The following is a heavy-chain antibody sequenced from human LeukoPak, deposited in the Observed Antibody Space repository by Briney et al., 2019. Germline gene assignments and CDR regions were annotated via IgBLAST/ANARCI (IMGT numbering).Heavy chain of an antibody. CDR3: ARDRRDWLVIDS. D-gene: IGHD3/OR15-3a*01. Sequence: TGGSLRLSCAASGFTFSSHSMNWVRQAPGRGLEWISYISRSSKTISYADSVKGRFTISRDNAKNSLFLKMDSLRVEDTAVYYCARDRRDWLVIDSWGQGTLVTVSS. CDR1: GFTFSSHS. V-gene: IGHV3-48*04. J-gene: IGHJ4*02. CDR2: ISRSSKTI.